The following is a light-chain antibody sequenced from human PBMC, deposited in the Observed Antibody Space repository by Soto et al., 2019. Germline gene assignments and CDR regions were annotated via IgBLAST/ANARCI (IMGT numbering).Light chain of an antibody. CDR3: QKYNGAPGR. CDR2: ATS. V-gene: IGKV1-27*01. J-gene: IGKJ1*01. Sequence: DIQMTQSPPSLSASVGDRVTITCRASQGISNYLAWYQQKPGKVPKLLIYATSTLQSGVPSRFSGSVSGTDFTLTIRGLQPEDVATYYCQKYNGAPGRVGQGTKVEIK. CDR1: QGISNY.